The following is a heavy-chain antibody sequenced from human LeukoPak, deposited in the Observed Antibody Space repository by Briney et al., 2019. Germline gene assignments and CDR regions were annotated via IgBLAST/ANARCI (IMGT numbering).Heavy chain of an antibody. CDR3: ARRGYCSSTSCYDAFDI. D-gene: IGHD2-2*01. V-gene: IGHV1-8*03. CDR2: MNPNSGNT. J-gene: IGHJ3*02. CDR1: GYTFTSYD. Sequence: GASVKVSCKASGYTFTSYDINWVRQATGQGLEWMGWMNPNSGNTGYAQKFQGRVTITRNTSISTAYMELSSLRSEDTAVYYCARRGYCSSTSCYDAFDIWGQGTMVTVSS.